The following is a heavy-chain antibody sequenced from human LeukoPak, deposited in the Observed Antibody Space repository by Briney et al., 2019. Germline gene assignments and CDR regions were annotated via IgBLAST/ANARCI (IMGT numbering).Heavy chain of an antibody. CDR2: IKQDGSEK. CDR1: GFTFSSYW. Sequence: PGGSLRLSCAASGFTFSSYWMSGVRQAPGKGLEWVANIKQDGSEKYYVDSVKGRFTISRDNAKNSLYLQMNSLRAEDTAVYYCARDLRAYGSGSYSAFDIWGQGTMVTVSS. CDR3: ARDLRAYGSGSYSAFDI. D-gene: IGHD3-10*01. V-gene: IGHV3-7*01. J-gene: IGHJ3*02.